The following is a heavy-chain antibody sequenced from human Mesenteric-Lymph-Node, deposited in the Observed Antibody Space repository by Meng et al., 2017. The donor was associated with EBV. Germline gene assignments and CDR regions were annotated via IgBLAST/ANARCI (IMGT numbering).Heavy chain of an antibody. D-gene: IGHD6-19*01. J-gene: IGHJ4*02. CDR2: VSHSEST. CDR1: SVSVCSGHW. CDR3: AASSGWWRLDY. V-gene: IGHV4-4*02. Sequence: QGPGPGPVKPSGTRSRTCSVSSVSVCSGHWWSWVRQPPGKGLEWIGEVSHSESTNYNPSLKSRVTISLDKSENQFSLRLTSVTAADTAMYYCAASSGWWRLDYWGQGILVTVFS.